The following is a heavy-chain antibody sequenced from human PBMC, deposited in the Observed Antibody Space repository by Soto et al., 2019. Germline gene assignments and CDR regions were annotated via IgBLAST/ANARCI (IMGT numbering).Heavy chain of an antibody. CDR3: AANWGLGFDY. V-gene: IGHV4-39*01. CDR1: GGSISSNSYY. J-gene: IGHJ4*02. Sequence: QLQLQESGPGLVKPSETLSLTCTVSGGSISSNSYYWGWIRQPPGKGLEWIGNISYSGSTYYNPSLKSRVTMSVETSKRQFSLNVSSVTAAETAVYYCAANWGLGFDYWGQGTLVTVAS. D-gene: IGHD7-27*01. CDR2: ISYSGST.